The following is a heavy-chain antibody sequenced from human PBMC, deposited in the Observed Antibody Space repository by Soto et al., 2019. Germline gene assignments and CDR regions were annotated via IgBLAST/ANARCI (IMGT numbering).Heavy chain of an antibody. CDR1: GGSISSGGYY. J-gene: IGHJ4*02. CDR3: ARALHYYDSSGYSYYFDY. CDR2: IYYSGST. Sequence: SETLSLTCTVSGGSISSGGYYWSWIRQHPGKGLEWIGYIYYSGSTYYNPSLKSRVTISVDTSKNQFSLKLSSVTAADTAVYYCARALHYYDSSGYSYYFDYWGQGTLVTVSS. D-gene: IGHD3-22*01. V-gene: IGHV4-31*03.